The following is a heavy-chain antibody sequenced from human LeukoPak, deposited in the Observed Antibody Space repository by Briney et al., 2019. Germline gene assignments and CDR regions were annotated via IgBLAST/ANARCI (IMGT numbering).Heavy chain of an antibody. CDR1: GFTFSDYY. V-gene: IGHV3-11*01. D-gene: IGHD3-3*01. CDR2: ISSSGSTI. Sequence: TGGSLRLSCAASGFTFSDYYMSWIRQAPGKGLEWVSYISSSGSTIYYADSVKGRFTISRDNAKNSLYLQMNSLRAEDTAVYYCARGRDDFWSHYFDYWGQGTLVTVSS. J-gene: IGHJ4*02. CDR3: ARGRDDFWSHYFDY.